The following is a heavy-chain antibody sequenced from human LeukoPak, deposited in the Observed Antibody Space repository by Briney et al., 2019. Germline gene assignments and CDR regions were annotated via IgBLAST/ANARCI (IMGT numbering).Heavy chain of an antibody. D-gene: IGHD1-26*01. CDR1: GFTFSSYS. V-gene: IGHV3-21*01. CDR2: ISSSSSYI. Sequence: PGGSLRLSCAASGFTFSSYSMDWVRQAPGKGLEWVSSISSSSSYIYYADSVKGRFTISRDNAKNSLYLQMNSLRAEDTAVYYCARGSKWELPRYFDYWGQGTLVTVSS. J-gene: IGHJ4*02. CDR3: ARGSKWELPRYFDY.